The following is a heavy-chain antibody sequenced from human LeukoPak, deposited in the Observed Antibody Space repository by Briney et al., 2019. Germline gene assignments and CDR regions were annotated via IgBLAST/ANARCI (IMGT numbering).Heavy chain of an antibody. D-gene: IGHD6-19*01. Sequence: PGGSLRLSCAASGFTVSSNYMSWVRQAPGKGLEWVSVIYSGGSTYYADSVKGRFTISRDNYKKTLFLQMNSLRAEDTAVYYCARDHYSSGPYYMDVWGKGTTVTVSS. J-gene: IGHJ6*03. CDR1: GFTVSSNY. CDR2: IYSGGST. CDR3: ARDHYSSGPYYMDV. V-gene: IGHV3-53*05.